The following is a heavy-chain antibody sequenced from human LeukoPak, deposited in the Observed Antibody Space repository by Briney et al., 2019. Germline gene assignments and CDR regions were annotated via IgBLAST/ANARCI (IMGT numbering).Heavy chain of an antibody. J-gene: IGHJ4*02. V-gene: IGHV3-48*03. CDR3: AREPGIAAAPDY. CDR1: GFTFSSYE. CDR2: ISSSGSTI. Sequence: GGSLRLSCAASGFTFSSYEMNWVRQAPGKGLEWVSYISSSGSTIYYADSVKGRFTISRDNAKNSLYLQMNSLRAEDTAVYYCAREPGIAAAPDYWGQGTLVTVSS. D-gene: IGHD6-13*01.